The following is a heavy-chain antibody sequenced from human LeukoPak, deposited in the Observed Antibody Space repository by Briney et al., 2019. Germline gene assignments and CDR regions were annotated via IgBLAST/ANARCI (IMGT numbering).Heavy chain of an antibody. Sequence: SETLSLACSVSGGSISSGGYYWSWIRQLAGKALEWIGRIYTNGNTDYNPSLNGRVTILADTSKNQFSLNLNSVTAADTTVYYCAREHSHGPFDYWGQGSLVTVSS. V-gene: IGHV4-61*02. CDR3: AREHSHGPFDY. CDR2: IYTNGNT. D-gene: IGHD4-11*01. J-gene: IGHJ4*02. CDR1: GGSISSGGYY.